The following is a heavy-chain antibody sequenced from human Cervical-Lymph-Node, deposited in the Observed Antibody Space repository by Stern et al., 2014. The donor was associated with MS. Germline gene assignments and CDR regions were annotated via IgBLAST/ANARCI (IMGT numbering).Heavy chain of an antibody. D-gene: IGHD3-3*01. V-gene: IGHV1-8*01. CDR1: GYTFTSYD. CDR3: ARRITIFGVVNWFDP. CDR2: MNPNSGNT. J-gene: IGHJ5*02. Sequence: QVQLVQSGAEVKKPGASVKVSCKASGYTFTSYDINWVRQATGQGLEWMGWMNPNSGNTGDAQKFQGRVTMTRNTSISTAYMELSSLRSEDTAVYYCARRITIFGVVNWFDPWGQGTLVTVSS.